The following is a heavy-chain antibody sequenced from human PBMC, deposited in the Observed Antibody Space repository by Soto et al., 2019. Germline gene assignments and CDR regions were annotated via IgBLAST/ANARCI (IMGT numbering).Heavy chain of an antibody. V-gene: IGHV3-30*18. CDR1: GFTFSSYG. CDR3: AKEEWIQLWLERYDAFDI. Sequence: GGSLRLSCAASGFTFSSYGMHWVRQAPGKGLEWVAVISYDGSNKYYADSVKGRFTISRDNSKNTLYLQMNSLRAEDTAVYYCAKEEWIQLWLERYDAFDIWGQGTMVTVSS. J-gene: IGHJ3*02. D-gene: IGHD5-18*01. CDR2: ISYDGSNK.